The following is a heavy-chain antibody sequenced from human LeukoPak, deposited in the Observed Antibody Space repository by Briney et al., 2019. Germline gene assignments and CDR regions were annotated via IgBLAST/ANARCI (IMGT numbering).Heavy chain of an antibody. J-gene: IGHJ3*02. CDR3: ARGGSYLSAFDI. CDR1: GFTFSSYG. Sequence: GGSLRLSCAASGFTFSSYGMSWVRQAPGKGLEWVSSITGSGGSTYYADSVKGRFTISRDNSKNTLYLQMNSLRAEDTAVYYCARGGSYLSAFDIWGQGTMVTVSS. CDR2: ITGSGGST. D-gene: IGHD1-26*01. V-gene: IGHV3-23*01.